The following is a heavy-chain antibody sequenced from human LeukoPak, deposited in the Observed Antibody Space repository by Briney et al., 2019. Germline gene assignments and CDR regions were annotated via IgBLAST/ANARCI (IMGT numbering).Heavy chain of an antibody. CDR3: AREAADYYGSGSFRTYYYYYYMDV. D-gene: IGHD3-10*01. CDR1: GYSISSGYY. CDR2: INHSGST. V-gene: IGHV4-38-2*02. J-gene: IGHJ6*03. Sequence: SETLSLTCTVSGYSISSGYYWSWIRQPPGKGLEWIGEINHSGSTNYNPSLKSRVTISVDTSKNQFSLKLSSVTAADTAVYYCAREAADYYGSGSFRTYYYYYYMDVWGKGTTVTVSS.